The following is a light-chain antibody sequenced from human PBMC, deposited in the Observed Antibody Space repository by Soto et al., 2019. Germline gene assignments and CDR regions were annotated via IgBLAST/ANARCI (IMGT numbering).Light chain of an antibody. CDR3: QQYYSYPVLT. J-gene: IGKJ4*01. CDR1: QGISSY. V-gene: IGKV1-8*01. Sequence: AIRMTQSPSSLSASTGDRVTITCRASQGISSYLAWYQQKPGKAPKLLIYAASTLQSGVPSRFSGSGSGTDFTLTLSCLQSEDFATYYCQQYYSYPVLTFGGGTKVEIK. CDR2: AAS.